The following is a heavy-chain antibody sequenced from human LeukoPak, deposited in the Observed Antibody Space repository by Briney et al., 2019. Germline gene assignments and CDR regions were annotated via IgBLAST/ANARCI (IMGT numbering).Heavy chain of an antibody. V-gene: IGHV3-21*01. D-gene: IGHD2-2*01. J-gene: IGHJ6*03. CDR2: ISTSSSYI. CDR1: GFTFSSYS. CDR3: ARAVVPVGSFYYYYMDV. Sequence: PGGSLRLSCAASGFTFSSYSRNWVRQAPGKGLEWVSSISTSSSYIYYADSLKGRFTISRDNAKNSLYLQMYSLRVEDTAVYYCARAVVPVGSFYYYYMDVWGKGTTVTVSS.